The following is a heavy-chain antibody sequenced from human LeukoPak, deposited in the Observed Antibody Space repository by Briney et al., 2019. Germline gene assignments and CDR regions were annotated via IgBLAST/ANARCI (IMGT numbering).Heavy chain of an antibody. CDR1: GGSISSYY. CDR2: IYYSGST. Sequence: SETLSLTCTVSGGSISSYYWSWIRQPPGKGLEWIGYIYYSGSTNYKSSLKSRVTISVDTSKNQFSLKLRSVTAADTAVYYCARVNYYYYYMDVWGKGTTVTISS. CDR3: ARVNYYYYYMDV. J-gene: IGHJ6*03. V-gene: IGHV4-59*01.